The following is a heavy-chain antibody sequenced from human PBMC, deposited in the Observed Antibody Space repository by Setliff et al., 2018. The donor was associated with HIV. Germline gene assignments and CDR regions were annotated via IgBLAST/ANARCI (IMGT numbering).Heavy chain of an antibody. V-gene: IGHV1-69*05. CDR2: IIPMFGTA. D-gene: IGHD1-26*01. CDR3: ATEIGGSSYYYMDV. CDR1: GGTISSYA. Sequence: GASVKVSCKASGGTISSYAISWVRQAPGQGLEWMGGIIPMFGTANYAQKFQGRVTITTDESMSTAYMELSSLRSEDTAVYYCATEIGGSSYYYMDVWGKGTTVTVSS. J-gene: IGHJ6*03.